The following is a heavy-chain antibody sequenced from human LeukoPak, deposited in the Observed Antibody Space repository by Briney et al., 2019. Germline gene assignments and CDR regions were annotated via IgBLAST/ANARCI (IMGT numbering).Heavy chain of an antibody. V-gene: IGHV3-33*01. CDR1: GFTFSSYG. CDR2: IWYDGSNK. CDR3: AAPGYSSGWDGGLDP. Sequence: PGRSLRLSCAASGFTFSSYGMHWVRQAPGKGLEWVAVIWYDGSNKYYADSVKGRFTISRDNSKNTLYLQMNSLRAEDTAVYYCAAPGYSSGWDGGLDPWGQGTLVTVSS. D-gene: IGHD6-19*01. J-gene: IGHJ5*02.